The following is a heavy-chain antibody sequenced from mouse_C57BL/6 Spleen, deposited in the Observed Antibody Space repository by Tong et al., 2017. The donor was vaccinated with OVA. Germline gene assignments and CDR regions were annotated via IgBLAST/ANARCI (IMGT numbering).Heavy chain of an antibody. CDR2: ISYDGSN. J-gene: IGHJ2*01. Sequence: EVQLQESGPGLVKPSQSLSLTCSVSGYSFTSGYFCYWIQQLPGSKLEWMGYISYDGSNNYNPSLKNLISITLDTSKNQFNRKLNSETNKDKTKYYCAREDYYGKEGYYFDYWGQGTTLTVSS. CDR3: AREDYYGKEGYYFDY. V-gene: IGHV3-6*01. CDR1: GYSFTSGYF. D-gene: IGHD1-1*01.